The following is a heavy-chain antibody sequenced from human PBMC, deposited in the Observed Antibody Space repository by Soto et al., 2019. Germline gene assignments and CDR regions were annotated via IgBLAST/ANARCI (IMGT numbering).Heavy chain of an antibody. J-gene: IGHJ5*02. D-gene: IGHD1-1*01. CDR3: ARERDGNNPNWFDL. CDR2: IYSGGST. V-gene: IGHV3-53*02. CDR1: GFTVSSNY. Sequence: EVQVVETGGGLIQPGGSLRLSCAVSGFTVSSNYMSWVRQPPGKGPEWVSDIYSGGSTYYADSVKGRFTISRDNSKNTLYLQMNSLRAEDTAVYYCARERDGNNPNWFDLWGQGTLFTVSS.